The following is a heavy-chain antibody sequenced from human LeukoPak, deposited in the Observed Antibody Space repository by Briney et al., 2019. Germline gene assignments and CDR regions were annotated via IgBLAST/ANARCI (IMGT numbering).Heavy chain of an antibody. V-gene: IGHV5-51*01. CDR3: ARHDGSGPFDY. CDR1: GYSFDSQW. J-gene: IGHJ4*02. D-gene: IGHD1-1*01. Sequence: GESLKISCKGSGYSFDSQWIGWVRQMPGKGLEWMGIIYPGDSDTKYSPSFEGQVTMSADKSIITAYLQWRSLKASDTAIYYCARHDGSGPFDYWGQGTLVTVSS. CDR2: IYPGDSDT.